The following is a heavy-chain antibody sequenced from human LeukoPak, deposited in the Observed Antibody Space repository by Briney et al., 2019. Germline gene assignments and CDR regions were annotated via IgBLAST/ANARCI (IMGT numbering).Heavy chain of an antibody. CDR2: IIPIFGTA. V-gene: IGHV1-69*05. J-gene: IGHJ4*02. D-gene: IGHD6-6*01. Sequence: ASVKVSCKASGGTFSSYAISWVRQAPGQGLEWMGGIIPIFGTANYAQKFQGRVTITTDESTSTAYMELSSLRSEDTAVYYCARVKLKQLVPHYFDYWGQGTLVTVSS. CDR1: GGTFSSYA. CDR3: ARVKLKQLVPHYFDY.